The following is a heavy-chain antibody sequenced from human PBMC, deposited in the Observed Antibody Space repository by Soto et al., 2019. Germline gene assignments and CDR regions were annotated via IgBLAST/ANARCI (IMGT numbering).Heavy chain of an antibody. CDR3: AREAIVVVPAAISHHYYFDY. CDR2: IYYSGST. CDR1: GGSISSGGYY. V-gene: IGHV4-31*03. J-gene: IGHJ4*02. D-gene: IGHD2-2*02. Sequence: SETLSLTCTVSGGSISSGGYYWSWIRQHPGKGLEWIGYIYYSGSTYYNPSLKSRVTISVDTSKNQFSLKLSSVTAADTAVYYCAREAIVVVPAAISHHYYFDYWGQGXLVTVSS.